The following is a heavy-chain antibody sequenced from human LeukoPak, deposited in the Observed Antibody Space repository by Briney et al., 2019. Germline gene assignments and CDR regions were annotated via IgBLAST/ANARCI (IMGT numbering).Heavy chain of an antibody. CDR2: ISYDGSNK. J-gene: IGHJ4*02. Sequence: PGRSLRLSCAASGFTFSSYAMHWVRQAPGKGLECVAVISYDGSNKYYADSVKGRFTISRDNSKNTLYLQMNSLRAEDTAVYYCARDHDSSGYYDYYFDYWGQGTLVTVSS. V-gene: IGHV3-30-3*01. D-gene: IGHD3-22*01. CDR1: GFTFSSYA. CDR3: ARDHDSSGYYDYYFDY.